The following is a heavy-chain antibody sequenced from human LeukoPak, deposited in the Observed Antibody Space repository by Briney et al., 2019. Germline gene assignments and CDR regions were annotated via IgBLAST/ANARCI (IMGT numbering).Heavy chain of an antibody. V-gene: IGHV1-24*01. J-gene: IGHJ5*02. CDR1: GYTLTELS. D-gene: IGHD6-19*01. CDR2: FDPEDGET. Sequence: ASVKVSCKVSGYTLTELSMHWVRQAPGKGVEWMGGFDPEDGETIYAQKFQCRVTMTEDTSTDTAYMELSSLRSEDTAVYYCATVSIAQWLVRWFDPWGQGTLVTVSS. CDR3: ATVSIAQWLVRWFDP.